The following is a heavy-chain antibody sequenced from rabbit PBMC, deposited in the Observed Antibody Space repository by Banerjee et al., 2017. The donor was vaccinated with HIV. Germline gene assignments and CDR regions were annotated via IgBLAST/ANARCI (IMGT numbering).Heavy chain of an antibody. CDR2: IYAGSSGTT. V-gene: IGHV1S40*01. J-gene: IGHJ4*01. CDR1: GFSFSSYYY. CDR3: ARSYAGGTGYAYFNF. Sequence: QSLEESGGDLVKPGASLTLTCTASGFSFSSYYYMCWVRQAPGKGLEWIACIYAGSSGTTYYARWAKGRFTISKTSSTTVTLQMTSLTAADTATYFCARSYAGGTGYAYFNFWGPGTLVTVS. D-gene: IGHD4-2*01.